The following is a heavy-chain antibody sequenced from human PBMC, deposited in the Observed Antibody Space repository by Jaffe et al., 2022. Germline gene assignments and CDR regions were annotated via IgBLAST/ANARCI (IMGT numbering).Heavy chain of an antibody. J-gene: IGHJ2*01. V-gene: IGHV4-4*02. CDR3: ARKTGTDYGDYGDWYFDL. CDR2: IYHSGST. CDR1: GGSISSSNW. D-gene: IGHD4-17*01. Sequence: QVQLQESGPGLVKPSGTLSLTCAVSGGSISSSNWWSWVRQPPGKGLEWIGEIYHSGSTNYNPSLKSRVTISVDKSKNQFSLKLSSVTAADTAVYYCARKTGTDYGDYGDWYFDLWGRGTLVTVSS.